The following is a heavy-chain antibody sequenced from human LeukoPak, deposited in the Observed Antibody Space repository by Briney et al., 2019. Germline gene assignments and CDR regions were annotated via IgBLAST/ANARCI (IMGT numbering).Heavy chain of an antibody. Sequence: SETLSLTCTVSGSSISSYYWSWIRQPPGKGLEWIGYIYYSGSTNYNPSLKSRVTISVDTSKNQFFLKLSSVTAADTAVYYCARVGEEGTIDYWGQGTLVTVSS. D-gene: IGHD1-1*01. CDR2: IYYSGST. CDR3: ARVGEEGTIDY. J-gene: IGHJ4*02. V-gene: IGHV4-59*01. CDR1: GSSISSYY.